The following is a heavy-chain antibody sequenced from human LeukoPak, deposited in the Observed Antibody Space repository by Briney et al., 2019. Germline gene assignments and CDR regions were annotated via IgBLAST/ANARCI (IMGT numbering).Heavy chain of an antibody. Sequence: ASVKVSCKASGYTFTNYANTWVRQAPGQGLEWMGWISAYNGATHNAQKFQGRVTMTTDASTSTVYMELRGLRSDDTAVYYCARLHSSGWPLECMDVWGQGTTVTVSS. J-gene: IGHJ6*02. CDR3: ARLHSSGWPLECMDV. CDR2: ISAYNGAT. D-gene: IGHD6-19*01. V-gene: IGHV1-18*01. CDR1: GYTFTNYA.